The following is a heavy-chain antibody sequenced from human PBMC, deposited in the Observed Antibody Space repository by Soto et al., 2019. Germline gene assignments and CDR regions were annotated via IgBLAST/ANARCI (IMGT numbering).Heavy chain of an antibody. Sequence: ASVKVSCKASGYTFTSYGISWVRQAPGQGLEWMGWISAYNGNTNYAQKLQGRVTMTTDTSTSTAYMELRSLGSDDTAVYYCVRFLEWFYGMDVWGQGTTVTVSS. CDR1: GYTFTSYG. CDR3: VRFLEWFYGMDV. V-gene: IGHV1-18*01. D-gene: IGHD3-3*01. J-gene: IGHJ6*02. CDR2: ISAYNGNT.